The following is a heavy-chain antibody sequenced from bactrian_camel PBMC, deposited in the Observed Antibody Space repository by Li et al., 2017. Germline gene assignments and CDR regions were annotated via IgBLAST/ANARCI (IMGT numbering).Heavy chain of an antibody. CDR1: GFTFSNYY. Sequence: DVQLVESGGGSVQPGGSLTLSCVGSGFTFSNYYMAWSRQAPGKEREAVAAIDIRGSPTYTYSVSGRFSISRDNAENTLYLQMNNLKVEDTAEYYCAADAVNLQMARWYTYWGQGTQVTVS. V-gene: IGHV3S67*01. D-gene: IGHD2*01. J-gene: IGHJ4*01. CDR3: AADAVNLQMARWYTY. CDR2: IDIRGSP.